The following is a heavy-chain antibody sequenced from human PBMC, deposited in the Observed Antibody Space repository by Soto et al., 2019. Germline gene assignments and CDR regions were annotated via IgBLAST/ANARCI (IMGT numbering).Heavy chain of an antibody. J-gene: IGHJ4*02. V-gene: IGHV1-8*01. CDR1: GFTFITYD. Sequence: QVQLLQSGAEVKKPGASVKVSCKASGFTFITYDFSWVRQAAGQGLEWMGWMNPNNGNAGFAQKLRGRINMTRNTSISTAYVELSSLRSDDSAVYFCARRKERSGPYYLDLWGQGTQVTVSS. CDR3: ARRKERSGPYYLDL. D-gene: IGHD6-25*01. CDR2: MNPNNGNA.